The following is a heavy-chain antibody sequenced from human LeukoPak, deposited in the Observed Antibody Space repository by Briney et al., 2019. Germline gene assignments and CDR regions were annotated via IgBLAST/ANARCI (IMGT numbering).Heavy chain of an antibody. J-gene: IGHJ6*03. CDR3: ARNAVYGDYYYYMDV. V-gene: IGHV1-18*01. Sequence: ASVKVSCKASGYTFTSYGISWVRQAPGQGLEWMGWISGYNGKTNYAQKLQGRVTMTTDTSTSTAYMELRSLRSDDTAVYYCARNAVYGDYYYYMDVWGKGTTVTVSS. D-gene: IGHD4-17*01. CDR1: GYTFTSYG. CDR2: ISGYNGKT.